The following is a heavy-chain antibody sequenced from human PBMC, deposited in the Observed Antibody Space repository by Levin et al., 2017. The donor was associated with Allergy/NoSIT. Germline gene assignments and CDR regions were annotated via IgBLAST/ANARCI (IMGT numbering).Heavy chain of an antibody. J-gene: IGHJ4*02. CDR3: ASGYSSGWYRVYYFDY. V-gene: IGHV3-23*01. CDR1: GFTFSSYA. D-gene: IGHD6-19*01. CDR2: ISGSGGST. Sequence: LSLTCAASGFTFSSYAMSWVRQAPGKGLEWVSAISGSGGSTYYADSVKGRFTISRDNSKNTLYLQMNSLRAEDTAVYYCASGYSSGWYRVYYFDYWGQGTLVTVSS.